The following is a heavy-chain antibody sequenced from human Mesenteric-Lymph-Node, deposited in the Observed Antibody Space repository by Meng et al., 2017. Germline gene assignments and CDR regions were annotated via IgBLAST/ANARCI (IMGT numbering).Heavy chain of an antibody. CDR2: IFYSGST. Sequence: VPLQGSGPGLVKPSETLSLTCTVSGGSISTYYWSWIRQPPGKGLEWIGYIFYSGSTNYNPSLKSRVTISVDTSKNQFSLKLTSVTAADTAVYYCARHLYIMIRGYGFDPWGQGTLVTVSS. D-gene: IGHD3-10*01. CDR1: GGSISTYY. J-gene: IGHJ5*02. V-gene: IGHV4-59*08. CDR3: ARHLYIMIRGYGFDP.